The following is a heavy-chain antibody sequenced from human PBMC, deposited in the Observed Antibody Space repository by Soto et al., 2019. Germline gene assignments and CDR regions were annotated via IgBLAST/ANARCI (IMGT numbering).Heavy chain of an antibody. Sequence: SVKVSCKASGGTFSSYAISWVRQAPGQGLEWMGGIIPIFGTANYAQKFQGRVTITADESTSTAYMELSGLRSEDTAVYYCARESGSYSTWFDPWGQGTLVTVSS. D-gene: IGHD1-26*01. CDR2: IIPIFGTA. V-gene: IGHV1-69*13. CDR3: ARESGSYSTWFDP. J-gene: IGHJ5*02. CDR1: GGTFSSYA.